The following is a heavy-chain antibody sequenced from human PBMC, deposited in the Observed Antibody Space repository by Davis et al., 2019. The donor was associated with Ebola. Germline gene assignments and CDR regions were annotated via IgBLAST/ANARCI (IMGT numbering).Heavy chain of an antibody. D-gene: IGHD6-25*01. Sequence: HTGGSLSLSCAASGFIFSDYWMNWVRHTPGKGLVWVSRITNDGTRTSYADSVQGRFTISRDNAKNTLFLQLNSLRVEDTAIYYCARREAASIDYWGQGTLVTVSS. V-gene: IGHV3-74*01. CDR1: GFIFSDYW. J-gene: IGHJ4*02. CDR3: ARREAASIDY. CDR2: ITNDGTRT.